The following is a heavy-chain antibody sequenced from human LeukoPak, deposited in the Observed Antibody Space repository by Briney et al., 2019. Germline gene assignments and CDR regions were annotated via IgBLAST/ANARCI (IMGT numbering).Heavy chain of an antibody. V-gene: IGHV1-18*01. J-gene: IGHJ3*02. D-gene: IGHD3-22*01. CDR1: GYTFTSYG. Sequence: EASVKVSCKASGYTFTSYGISWVRQAPGQGLEWMGWISAYNGNTNYAQKLQGRVTMTTDTSTSTAYMELRSLRSDDTAVYYCARDSSITMIVVVMRAFDIWGQGTMVTVSS. CDR3: ARDSSITMIVVVMRAFDI. CDR2: ISAYNGNT.